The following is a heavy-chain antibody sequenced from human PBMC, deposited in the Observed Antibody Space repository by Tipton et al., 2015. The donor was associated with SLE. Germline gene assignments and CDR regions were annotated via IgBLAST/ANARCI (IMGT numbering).Heavy chain of an antibody. CDR2: IYYSGST. D-gene: IGHD6-13*01. CDR1: GGSISSSSYY. CDR3: ASLGRAAAVHSDY. Sequence: TVSLTCTVSGGSISSSSYYWGWIRQPPGKGLEWIGSIYYSGSTYYNPSLKSRVTISVDTSKNQFSLKLSSVTAADTAVYYCASLGRAAAVHSDYWGQGTLVTVSS. J-gene: IGHJ4*02. V-gene: IGHV4-39*07.